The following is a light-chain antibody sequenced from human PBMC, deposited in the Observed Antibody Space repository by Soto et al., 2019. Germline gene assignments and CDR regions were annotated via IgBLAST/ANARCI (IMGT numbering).Light chain of an antibody. CDR3: SSYAGSNNLV. Sequence: QSALTQPPSASGSPGQSVTISCTGTSSDVGHYNFVSWYQQHPGKAPKLMIYEVIERPSGVPDRFSGSKSGNTASLTVSGLQAEDEADYYCSSYAGSNNLVFGGGTKVTVL. V-gene: IGLV2-8*01. CDR1: SSDVGHYNF. J-gene: IGLJ2*01. CDR2: EVI.